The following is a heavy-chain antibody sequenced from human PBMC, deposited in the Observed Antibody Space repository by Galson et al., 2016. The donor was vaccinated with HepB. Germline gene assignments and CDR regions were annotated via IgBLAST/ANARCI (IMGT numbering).Heavy chain of an antibody. CDR1: GFSLSTSGMG. CDR2: IYWNDDK. V-gene: IGHV2-5*01. CDR3: VHSHMYV. J-gene: IGHJ6*04. Sequence: PALVKPTQTLTLTCTFSGFSLSTSGMGVGWIRQPTGTALEWLALIYWNDDKRYSPSLRSRLTITKETSQNQVVLRMTTIDPVHTATYYCVHSHMYVWGTGTTVTVSS.